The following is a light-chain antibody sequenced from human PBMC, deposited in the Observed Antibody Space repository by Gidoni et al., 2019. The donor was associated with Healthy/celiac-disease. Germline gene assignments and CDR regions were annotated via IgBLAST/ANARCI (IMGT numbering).Light chain of an antibody. CDR3: QQSYSTPRT. Sequence: DIQMTQSPSSLSASVGDRVTITCRASQSISSYLNWYQQKPGKAPKLLNYAASSLQSGVPSRFSGSGSGTDFTLTISSLQPEDFATYYCQQSYSTPRTFXXXTKVEIK. CDR2: AAS. CDR1: QSISSY. V-gene: IGKV1-39*01. J-gene: IGKJ1*01.